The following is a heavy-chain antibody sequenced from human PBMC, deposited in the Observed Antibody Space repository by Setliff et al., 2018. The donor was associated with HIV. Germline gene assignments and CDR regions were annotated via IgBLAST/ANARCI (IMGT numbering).Heavy chain of an antibody. Sequence: PSETLSLTCTVSDASISSHYWSWIRQPPGKGLEWIAYIYYSGSTSYNPSLKSRVTVSIDTSKNRFSLKLRSVTAADTAVYYCARGNPLRWNAFAFDIWGQGTMVTVSS. J-gene: IGHJ3*02. V-gene: IGHV4-59*11. D-gene: IGHD3-16*01. CDR1: DASISSHY. CDR3: ARGNPLRWNAFAFDI. CDR2: IYYSGST.